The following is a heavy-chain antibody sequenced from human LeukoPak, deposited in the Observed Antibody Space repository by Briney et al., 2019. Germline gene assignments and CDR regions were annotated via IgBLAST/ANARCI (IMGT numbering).Heavy chain of an antibody. CDR2: ISSSSSTI. V-gene: IGHV3-48*04. Sequence: GGSLRLSCAASGFTFSSYSMNWVRQAPGKGLEWVSYISSSSSTIYYADSVKGRFTISRDNAKNSLYLQMNSLRAEDTAVYYCAKDFKAAHGLSYYYYYMDVWGKGTTVTVSS. CDR1: GFTFSSYS. CDR3: AKDFKAAHGLSYYYYYMDV. D-gene: IGHD2-15*01. J-gene: IGHJ6*03.